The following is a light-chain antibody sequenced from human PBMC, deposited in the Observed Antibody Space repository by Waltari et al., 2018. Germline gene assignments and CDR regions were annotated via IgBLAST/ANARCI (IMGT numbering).Light chain of an antibody. CDR2: DVN. J-gene: IGLJ3*02. CDR3: ASFASGTTVV. V-gene: IGLV2-14*01. CDR1: SRDVGGHDH. Sequence: QSALTQPASVSGSPGQSITISCSGASRDVGGHDHVSWYQQHPGKVPKLILYDVNKWPSEVFNRFSGSKSGNTASLTISGLQAEDEADYYCASFASGTTVVFGGGTKVTVL.